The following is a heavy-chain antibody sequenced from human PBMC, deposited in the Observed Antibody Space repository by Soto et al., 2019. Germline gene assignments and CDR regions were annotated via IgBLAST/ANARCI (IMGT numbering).Heavy chain of an antibody. Sequence: GGSLRLSCAASGFNLTTCAMSWVRQAPGKGLEWVSVISISGVSTYYAASARGRFTISRDNAENSVYLEMDSLRAEDTALYYCARDVDADFRTDFDYWGRGTLVTVSS. CDR3: ARDVDADFRTDFDY. CDR1: GFNLTTCA. D-gene: IGHD4-17*01. J-gene: IGHJ4*02. CDR2: ISISGVST. V-gene: IGHV3-23*01.